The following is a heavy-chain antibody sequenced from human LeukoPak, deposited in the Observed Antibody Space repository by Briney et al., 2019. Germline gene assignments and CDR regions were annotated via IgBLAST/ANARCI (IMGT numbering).Heavy chain of an antibody. Sequence: SETLSLTCTVSGDSMGSFYWSWIRQSAGRGLEWIGHIYSSGTTKNNPSYKSRVTMSVDTSKNQFSLKLSSVTAADTAIYYCAREGGYSYGFDSWGQGTLVTVSS. CDR1: GDSMGSFY. D-gene: IGHD5-18*01. CDR2: IYSSGTT. CDR3: AREGGYSYGFDS. V-gene: IGHV4-4*07. J-gene: IGHJ4*02.